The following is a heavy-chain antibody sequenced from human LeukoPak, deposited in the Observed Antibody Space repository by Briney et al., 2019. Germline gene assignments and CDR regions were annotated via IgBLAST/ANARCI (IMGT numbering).Heavy chain of an antibody. D-gene: IGHD3-3*01. CDR3: ARDKTFTIPGGFDP. CDR1: GGSVSNYY. Sequence: SETLSLTCTVSGGSVSNYYWSWIRQPPGKGLEWIGYIYYSGSTNYNPSLKSRVTISVDTSKNQFSLKLSSVTAADTAVYYCARDKTFTIPGGFDPWGQGTLVTVSS. J-gene: IGHJ5*02. V-gene: IGHV4-59*02. CDR2: IYYSGST.